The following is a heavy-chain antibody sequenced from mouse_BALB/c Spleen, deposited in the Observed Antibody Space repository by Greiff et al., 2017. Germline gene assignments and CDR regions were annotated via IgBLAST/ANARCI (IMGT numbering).Heavy chain of an antibody. CDR2: ISSGGSYT. CDR1: GFTFSSSA. J-gene: IGHJ4*01. V-gene: IGHV5-9-4*01. Sequence: EVQGVESGGGLVKPGGSLKLSCAASGFTFSSSAMSWVRQSPEKRLEWVAEISSGGSYTYYPDTVTGRFTISRDNAKNTLYLEMSSLRSEDTAMYYCARDGTTARAMDYWGQGTSVTVSS. D-gene: IGHD1-2*01. CDR3: ARDGTTARAMDY.